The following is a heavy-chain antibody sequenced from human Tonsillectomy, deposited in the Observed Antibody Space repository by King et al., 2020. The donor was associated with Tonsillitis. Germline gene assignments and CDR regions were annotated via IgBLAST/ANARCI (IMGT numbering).Heavy chain of an antibody. CDR1: GASISSYY. V-gene: IGHV4-59*01. CDR3: AREPACDRCGNDAFDI. Sequence: VQLQESGPGLVKPSETLSLTCAVSGASISSYYWTWLRQSPGKGLEWIGYIYYSGITNYNPSLKSRVTISVDTSKSQFSLKLSSVTAADTAVYYCAREPACDRCGNDAFDIWGQGTMVTVSS. D-gene: IGHD3-22*01. J-gene: IGHJ3*02. CDR2: IYYSGIT.